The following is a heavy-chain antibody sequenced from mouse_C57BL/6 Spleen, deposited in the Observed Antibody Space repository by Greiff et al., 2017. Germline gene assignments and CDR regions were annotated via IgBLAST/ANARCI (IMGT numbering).Heavy chain of an antibody. CDR2: INYDGSST. Sequence: EVKLMESEGGLVQPGSSMKLSCTASGFTFSDYYMAWVRQVPEKGLEWVANINYDGSSTYYLDSLKSRFIISRDNAKNILYLQMSSLKSEDTATYYCARGGRTAPLDYWGQGTTLTVSS. V-gene: IGHV5-16*01. D-gene: IGHD4-1*01. CDR1: GFTFSDYY. J-gene: IGHJ2*01. CDR3: ARGGRTAPLDY.